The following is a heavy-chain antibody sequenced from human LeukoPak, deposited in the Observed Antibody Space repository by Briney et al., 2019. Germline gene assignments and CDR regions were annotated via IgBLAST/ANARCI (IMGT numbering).Heavy chain of an antibody. CDR3: ARLGITVAGPYIDY. V-gene: IGHV4-39*01. J-gene: IGHJ4*02. CDR2: IYYSGST. CDR1: GGSISSSSYY. Sequence: SETLSLTCTVSGGSISSSSYYWGWIRQPPGKGLEWIGSIYYSGSTYYNPFLKSRVTISVDTSKNQFSLKLSSVTAADTAVYYCARLGITVAGPYIDYWGQGTLVTVS. D-gene: IGHD6-19*01.